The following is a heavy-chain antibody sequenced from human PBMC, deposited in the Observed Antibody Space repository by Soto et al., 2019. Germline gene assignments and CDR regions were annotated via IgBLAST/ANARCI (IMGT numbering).Heavy chain of an antibody. CDR2: IYYSGPT. V-gene: IGHV4-59*12. CDR1: GGSISSYY. Sequence: SETLSLTCTVSGGSISSYYWSWIRQPPGKGLEWIGYIYYSGPTYYNPSLKSRVTISVDTSKNQFSLKLNSVTAADTAVYYCARDRVMLTFGGASEEWGIDSWGQGTLVTVSS. CDR3: ARDRVMLTFGGASEEWGIDS. D-gene: IGHD3-16*01. J-gene: IGHJ4*02.